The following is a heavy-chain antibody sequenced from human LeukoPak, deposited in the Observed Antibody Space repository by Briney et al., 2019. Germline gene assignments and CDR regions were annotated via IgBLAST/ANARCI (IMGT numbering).Heavy chain of an antibody. CDR1: GGSISCNY. D-gene: IGHD6-13*01. V-gene: IGHV4-4*07. CDR2: IYTSGST. J-gene: IGHJ4*02. CDR3: ARGRGGSWYFFDY. Sequence: SETLSLTCTVSGGSISCNYWSWIRQPAGEGLEWIGRIYTSGSTNYNPSLTSRVTMSVDTSKNQFSLKLSSVTAADTAVYYCARGRGGSWYFFDYWGQGTLVTVSS.